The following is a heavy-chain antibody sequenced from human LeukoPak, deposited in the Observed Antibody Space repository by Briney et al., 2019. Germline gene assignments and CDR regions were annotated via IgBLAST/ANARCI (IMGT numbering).Heavy chain of an antibody. CDR3: ARVGYSYGYVFYYYYMDV. Sequence: ASVKVSCKASGYTFTGYYMHWARQAPGQGLEWMGWINPNSGGTNYAQKSQGRVTMTRDTSISTAYMELSRLRSEDTAVYYCARVGYSYGYVFYYYYMDVWGKGTTVTVSS. CDR1: GYTFTGYY. V-gene: IGHV1-2*02. D-gene: IGHD5-18*01. J-gene: IGHJ6*03. CDR2: INPNSGGT.